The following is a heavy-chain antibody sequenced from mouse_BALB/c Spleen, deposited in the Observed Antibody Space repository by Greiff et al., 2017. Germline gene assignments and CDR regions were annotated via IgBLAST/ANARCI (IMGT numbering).Heavy chain of an antibody. CDR2: ISYDGSN. V-gene: IGHV3-6*02. J-gene: IGHJ3*01. CDR1: GYSITSGYY. CDR3: ARERRGFAY. Sequence: EVKLQESGPGLVKPSQSLSLTCSVTGYSITSGYYWNWIRQFPGNKLEWMGYISYDGSNNYNPSLKNRISITRDTSKNQFFLKLNSVTTEDTATYYCARERRGFAYWGQGTLVTVSA.